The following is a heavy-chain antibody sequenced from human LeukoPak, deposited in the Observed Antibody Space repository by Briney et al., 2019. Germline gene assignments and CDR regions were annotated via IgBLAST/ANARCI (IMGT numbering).Heavy chain of an antibody. V-gene: IGHV3-21*01. CDR1: GFTFSSYS. J-gene: IGHJ3*02. Sequence: GGSLRLSCAASGFTFSSYSMNWVRQAPGKGLEWVSSISSSSSYIYYADSVKGRFTISRDNAKNSLYLQMNSLRAEDTAVYYCARNHNWNNNDAFDIWGQGTMVTVSS. CDR2: ISSSSSYI. CDR3: ARNHNWNNNDAFDI. D-gene: IGHD1/OR15-1a*01.